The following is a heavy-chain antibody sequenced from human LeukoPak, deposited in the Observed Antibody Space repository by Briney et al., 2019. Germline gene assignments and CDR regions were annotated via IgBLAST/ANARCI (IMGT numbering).Heavy chain of an antibody. CDR2: IYTSGST. CDR1: GGSISSGSYY. D-gene: IGHD3-9*01. J-gene: IGHJ5*02. CDR3: AQGNYDILTGYPPSWFDP. V-gene: IGHV4-61*02. Sequence: NPSQTLSLTYTVSGGSISSGSYYWSWIRQPAGKGLEWIGRIYTSGSTNYNPSLKSRVTISVDTSKNQFSLKLSSVTAADTAVYYCAQGNYDILTGYPPSWFDPWGQGTLVTVSS.